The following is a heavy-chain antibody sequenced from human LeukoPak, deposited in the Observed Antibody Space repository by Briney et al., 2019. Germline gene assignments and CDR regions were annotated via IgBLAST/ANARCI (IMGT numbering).Heavy chain of an antibody. CDR2: IYYSGST. CDR1: GGSISSISYY. D-gene: IGHD3-10*01. CDR3: ARLGFATMVRGVTDY. Sequence: PSETLSLTCTVSGGSISSISYYWGWIRQPPGKGLEWIGSIYYSGSTYYNPSLKSRVTISVDTSKNQFSLKLSSVTAADTAVYYCARLGFATMVRGVTDYWGQGTLVTVSS. V-gene: IGHV4-39*01. J-gene: IGHJ4*02.